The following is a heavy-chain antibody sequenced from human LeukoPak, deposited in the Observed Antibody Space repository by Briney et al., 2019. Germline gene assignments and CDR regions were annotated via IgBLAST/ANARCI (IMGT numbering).Heavy chain of an antibody. D-gene: IGHD3-16*01. Sequence: GGSLRLSYAASGFTFSNYVMSWVRQAPGKGLEWVSSISGNGRSTYYADSVKGRFTISRDNSKNTVNLQMNSLRAEDTAIYYCAKGGPNDYWGQGTLVTVSS. CDR1: GFTFSNYV. J-gene: IGHJ4*02. CDR2: ISGNGRST. CDR3: AKGGPNDY. V-gene: IGHV3-23*01.